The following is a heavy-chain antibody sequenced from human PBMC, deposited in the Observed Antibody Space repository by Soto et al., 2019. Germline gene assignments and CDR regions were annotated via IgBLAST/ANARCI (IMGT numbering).Heavy chain of an antibody. D-gene: IGHD3-10*01. J-gene: IGHJ6*03. CDR3: ARLWFGELSYYMDV. CDR1: GYTFTSYD. V-gene: IGHV1-8*01. CDR2: MNPNSGNT. Sequence: ASVKVSCMASGYTFTSYDINWVRQATGQGLEWMGWMNPNSGNTGYAQKFQGRVTMTRNTSISTAYMELSSLRSEDTAVYYCARLWFGELSYYMDVWGKGTTVTVS.